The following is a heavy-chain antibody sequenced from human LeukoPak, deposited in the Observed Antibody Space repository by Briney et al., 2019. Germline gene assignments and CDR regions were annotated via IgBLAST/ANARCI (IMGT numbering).Heavy chain of an antibody. V-gene: IGHV3-30*02. J-gene: IGHJ4*02. CDR1: GFTFSSYG. Sequence: GGSLRLSCAASGFTFSSYGMHWVRQAPGKGLEWVAFIWYDGSNKYYADSVKGRFTISRDNSKNTLYLQMNSLRAEDTAVYYCAKDTYYDSSGYYLTPYFDYWGQGTLVTVSS. CDR3: AKDTYYDSSGYYLTPYFDY. CDR2: IWYDGSNK. D-gene: IGHD3-22*01.